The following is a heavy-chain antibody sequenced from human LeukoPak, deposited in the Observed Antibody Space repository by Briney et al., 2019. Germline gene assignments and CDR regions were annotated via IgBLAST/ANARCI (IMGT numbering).Heavy chain of an antibody. V-gene: IGHV3-23*01. Sequence: GGSLRLSCTASGFTLRNYAMTWVRQAPGKGLEFVSAISGSGGSTYYADSVKGRFTIARDNSNNTLYLQMNSLRAEDTAVYYCAKGQSAGTRVFRWFDPWGQGTLVTVSS. CDR3: AKGQSAGTRVFRWFDP. CDR1: GFTLRNYA. D-gene: IGHD6-13*01. CDR2: ISGSGGST. J-gene: IGHJ5*02.